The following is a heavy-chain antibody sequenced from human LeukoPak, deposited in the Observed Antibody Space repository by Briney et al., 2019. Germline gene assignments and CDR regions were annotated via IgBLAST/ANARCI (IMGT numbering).Heavy chain of an antibody. J-gene: IGHJ3*02. CDR1: GGTFSSYA. Sequence: SVKVSCKASGGTFSSYAISWVRQAPGQGLEWMGGIIPIFGTANYAQKFQGRVTITADKSTSTAYMELSSLRSEDTAVYYCARARRYYYDSSGYPGAFDIWGQGTMVTVSS. CDR3: ARARRYYYDSSGYPGAFDI. CDR2: IIPIFGTA. D-gene: IGHD3-22*01. V-gene: IGHV1-69*06.